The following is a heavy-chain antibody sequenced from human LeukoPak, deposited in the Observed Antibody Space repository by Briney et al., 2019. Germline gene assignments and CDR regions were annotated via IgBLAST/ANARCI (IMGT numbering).Heavy chain of an antibody. V-gene: IGHV3-30*18. D-gene: IGHD3-10*01. Sequence: GGSLRLSCAASGFTFSGYGMHWVRQAPGKGLEWVAVISYDGSNKYYADSVKGRFTISRDNSKNTLYLQMNSLRAEDTAVYYCAKDLWFGELGPDYWGQGTLVTVSS. CDR1: GFTFSGYG. J-gene: IGHJ4*02. CDR3: AKDLWFGELGPDY. CDR2: ISYDGSNK.